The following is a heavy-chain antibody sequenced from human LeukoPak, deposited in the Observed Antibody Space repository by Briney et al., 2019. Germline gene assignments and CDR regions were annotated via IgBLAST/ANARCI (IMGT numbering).Heavy chain of an antibody. V-gene: IGHV3-33*01. CDR2: IWYDGSNK. J-gene: IGHJ4*02. Sequence: PGRSLRLSCAASGFTFSSYGMHWVRQAPGKGLGWVAVIWYDGSNKYYADSVKGRFTISRDNSKNTLYLQMNSLRAEDTAVYYCAREAEQWLSTWDYWGQGTLVTVSS. D-gene: IGHD6-19*01. CDR1: GFTFSSYG. CDR3: AREAEQWLSTWDY.